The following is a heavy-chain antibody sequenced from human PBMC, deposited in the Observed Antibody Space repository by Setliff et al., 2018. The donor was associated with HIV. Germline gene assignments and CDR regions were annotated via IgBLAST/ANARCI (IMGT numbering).Heavy chain of an antibody. CDR1: GGSISSGSYF. V-gene: IGHV4-61*09. J-gene: IGHJ3*02. CDR3: ARVQWDLLYVPDAFDI. CDR2: IYTSGST. Sequence: PSETLSLTCTVSGGSISSGSYFWSWIRQPAGKGLEWIGHIYTSGSTNYNPSLKSRVTTSVDTSKNQFSLQLSPVTAADTAVYYCARVQWDLLYVPDAFDIWGQGIMVTVSS. D-gene: IGHD1-26*01.